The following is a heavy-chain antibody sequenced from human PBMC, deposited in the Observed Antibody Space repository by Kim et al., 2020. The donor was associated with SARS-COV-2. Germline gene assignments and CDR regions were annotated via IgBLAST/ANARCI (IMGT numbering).Heavy chain of an antibody. V-gene: IGHV3-30*18. D-gene: IGHD2-15*01. Sequence: GGSLRLSCAASGFTFSSYGMHWVRQAPGKWLEWVAVISYDGSNKYYADSVTVRFTISRDNSKNTLYLQMNSLRAEDTAVYYCAKSLGGGNFYWYFDLWGRGTLVTVAS. CDR3: AKSLGGGNFYWYFDL. CDR2: ISYDGSNK. J-gene: IGHJ2*01. CDR1: GFTFSSYG.